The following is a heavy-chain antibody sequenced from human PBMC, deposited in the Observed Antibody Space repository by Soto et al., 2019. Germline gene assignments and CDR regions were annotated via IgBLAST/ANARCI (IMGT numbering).Heavy chain of an antibody. CDR1: GFTFRSYG. Sequence: QVQLVESGGGVVQPGRSLRLSCAASGFTFRSYGMHWVRQAPGKGLEWVAVLWYDGSNKYYADSVKGRFTISRDNSKNTLYLQMNSLRAEDTAVYYCARDPYTSSTSFDYWGLGTLVTVSS. CDR3: ARDPYTSSTSFDY. V-gene: IGHV3-33*01. D-gene: IGHD1-20*01. CDR2: LWYDGSNK. J-gene: IGHJ4*02.